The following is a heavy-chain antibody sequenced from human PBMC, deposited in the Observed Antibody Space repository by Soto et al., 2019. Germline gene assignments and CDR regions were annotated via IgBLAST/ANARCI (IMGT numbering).Heavy chain of an antibody. Sequence: EVQLVESGGGLVQPGGSLRLSCAASGFTFSSYWMHWVRQVPGKGLLWVSRIDEYGSTINYADSVRGRFTISRDNARNCLYLKMNSLRAEDTSLYYCTRDIGGKGAYWGPGTLVTVSS. V-gene: IGHV3-74*01. CDR2: IDEYGSTI. CDR3: TRDIGGKGAY. D-gene: IGHD3-10*01. CDR1: GFTFSSYW. J-gene: IGHJ4*02.